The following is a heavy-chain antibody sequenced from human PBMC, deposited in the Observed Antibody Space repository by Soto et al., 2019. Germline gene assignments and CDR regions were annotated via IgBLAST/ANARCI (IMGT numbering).Heavy chain of an antibody. Sequence: PGESLKISCKGSGYNFPKYWIGWVRQMPGKGLEWMGIIYPGDSDTRYSPSFQGQVTISADKSISTAYLQWNSLKASDTAMYYCARHSDWVRGVLDPWGQGTLVTVSS. V-gene: IGHV5-51*01. CDR3: ARHSDWVRGVLDP. J-gene: IGHJ5*02. D-gene: IGHD3-10*01. CDR2: IYPGDSDT. CDR1: GYNFPKYW.